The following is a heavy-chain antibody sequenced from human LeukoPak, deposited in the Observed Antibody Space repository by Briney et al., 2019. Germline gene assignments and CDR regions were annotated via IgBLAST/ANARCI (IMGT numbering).Heavy chain of an antibody. Sequence: GGSLRLSGAAPGFTFTDSRMTWVRQAPGRGREWISWIGVSSGNTKYADSVKGRFTISGDNAKYSLYLQMNSLRVEDTAVYYCARDHNYAFDNWGQGTLVTVSS. CDR3: ARDHNYAFDN. V-gene: IGHV3-11*06. J-gene: IGHJ4*02. CDR2: IGVSSGNT. CDR1: GFTFTDSR. D-gene: IGHD1-1*01.